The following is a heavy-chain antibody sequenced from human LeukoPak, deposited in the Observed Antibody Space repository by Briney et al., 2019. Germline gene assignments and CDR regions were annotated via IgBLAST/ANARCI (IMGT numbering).Heavy chain of an antibody. CDR1: GITFSSYE. Sequence: PGGSLRLSCTASGITFSSYEMSWVRQAPGKGLEWVSGISGSGGSTYYADSVKGRFSISRDNSKNSLYLQMNSLRAEDTAVYYCAELGITMIGGVWGKGTTVTISS. V-gene: IGHV3-23*01. D-gene: IGHD3-10*02. J-gene: IGHJ6*04. CDR3: AELGITMIGGV. CDR2: ISGSGGST.